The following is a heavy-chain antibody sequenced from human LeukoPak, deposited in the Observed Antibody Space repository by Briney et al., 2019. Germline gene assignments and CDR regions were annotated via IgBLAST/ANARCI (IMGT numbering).Heavy chain of an antibody. Sequence: GASVKVSCKASGYTFTTYDINWVRQATGQGREWMGWMDPNSGNTGYAQKFQGRVTMTRNTSISTAYMELISLRSEDTAVYYCARGPNKSDGGNSGSAWFDPWGQGTLVTVSS. V-gene: IGHV1-8*01. D-gene: IGHD4-23*01. CDR1: GYTFTTYD. J-gene: IGHJ5*02. CDR2: MDPNSGNT. CDR3: ARGPNKSDGGNSGSAWFDP.